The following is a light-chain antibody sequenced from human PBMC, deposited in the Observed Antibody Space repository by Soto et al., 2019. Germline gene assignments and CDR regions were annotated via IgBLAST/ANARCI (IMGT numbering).Light chain of an antibody. CDR3: QSYDRSLSGSV. CDR1: NSNIGAGYD. CDR2: GNS. J-gene: IGLJ1*01. Sequence: QSVLTQPPSVSGAPGQRVTISCTGSNSNIGAGYDVHWYQQLPGTAPKLLIYGNSNRPSGVPDRFSGSKSVTSASLAITGLQADDQPDYYCQSYDRSLSGSVFGTGTKVTV. V-gene: IGLV1-40*01.